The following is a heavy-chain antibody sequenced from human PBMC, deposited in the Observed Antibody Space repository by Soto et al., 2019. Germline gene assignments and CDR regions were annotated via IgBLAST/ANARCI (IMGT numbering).Heavy chain of an antibody. CDR1: GFSLSTSGVG. J-gene: IGHJ3*01. Sequence: QITLKESGPTLVKPTQTLTLTCTFSGFSLSTSGVGVGWIRQPPGKALEWLALIYWDDDKRDSPSLKSRLTITKDTSKNQVVLTMTDLDPVDTATYYCAHRRTYCYDSSGYYYLRVGAFEVWGQGTMVTVSS. D-gene: IGHD3-22*01. V-gene: IGHV2-5*02. CDR2: IYWDDDK. CDR3: AHRRTYCYDSSGYYYLRVGAFEV.